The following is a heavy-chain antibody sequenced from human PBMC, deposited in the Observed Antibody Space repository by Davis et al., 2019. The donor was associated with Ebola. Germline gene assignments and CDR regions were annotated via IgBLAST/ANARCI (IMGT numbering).Heavy chain of an antibody. CDR1: GYTFTNYY. J-gene: IGHJ5*02. Sequence: ASVKVSCKASGYTFTNYYMHWVRQAPGQGLEWMAIINPSSGSTTYAQKFQGRVTLTADKATNTAYMELSGLRFDDTAVYYCARGKWFDPWGQGTLVSVTS. CDR2: INPSSGST. V-gene: IGHV1-46*01. CDR3: ARGKWFDP.